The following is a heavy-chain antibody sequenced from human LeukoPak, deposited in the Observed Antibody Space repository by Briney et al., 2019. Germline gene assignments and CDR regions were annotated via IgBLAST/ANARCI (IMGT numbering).Heavy chain of an antibody. CDR2: ISSSSSTI. CDR1: GFTFSSYS. CDR3: ARDPYYGDYVV. D-gene: IGHD4-17*01. Sequence: GGSLRLSCAASGFTFSSYSMNWVRQAPGKGLEWVSYISSSSSTIYYADSVKGRFTISRDNAKNSLYLQMNSLRAEDTAVYYCARDPYYGDYVVWGQGTLVTVSS. V-gene: IGHV3-48*04. J-gene: IGHJ4*02.